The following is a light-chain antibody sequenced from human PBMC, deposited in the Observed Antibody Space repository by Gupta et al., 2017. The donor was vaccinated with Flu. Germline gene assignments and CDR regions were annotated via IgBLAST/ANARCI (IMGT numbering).Light chain of an antibody. CDR2: ASS. J-gene: IGKJ1*01. Sequence: PSSVSASVGDRVTITCRASQNLGYWLAWYQGKAGKAPKLLIYASSTVDSGVPSRFSGRGSGTDFTLTISIRQPEDSATYYCQQQNNSPKTFGQGTKVEIK. V-gene: IGKV1-12*01. CDR1: QNLGYW. CDR3: QQQNNSPKT.